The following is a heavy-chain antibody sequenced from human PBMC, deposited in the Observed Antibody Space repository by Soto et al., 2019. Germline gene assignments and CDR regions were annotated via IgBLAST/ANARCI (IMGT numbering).Heavy chain of an antibody. Sequence: QVQLVQSGVEVKKPGASVKVSCKASGYTFMSYPITWVRQAPGQGLEWMGWINPYNGDTKNAQKFQGRVTMTTDTSTTTAYMQLRSLRSDDTAVYFCARTLFGWYDLWGQGTLVTVSS. CDR2: INPYNGDT. D-gene: IGHD3-3*01. CDR1: GYTFMSYP. V-gene: IGHV1-18*01. CDR3: ARTLFGWYDL. J-gene: IGHJ5*02.